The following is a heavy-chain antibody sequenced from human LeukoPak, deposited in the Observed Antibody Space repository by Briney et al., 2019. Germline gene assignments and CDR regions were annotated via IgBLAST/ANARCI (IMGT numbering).Heavy chain of an antibody. D-gene: IGHD5-18*01. CDR2: ISHSGST. CDR1: GGSFSGYY. V-gene: IGHV4-34*01. J-gene: IGHJ4*02. Sequence: SETLSLTCAVYGGSFSGYYWSWIRQPPGKGLKWIGEISHSGSTNYNPSLKSRVTISVDTSKNQFSLKLSSVTAADTAVYYCARTVGYSYGYVDYWGQGTLVTVSS. CDR3: ARTVGYSYGYVDY.